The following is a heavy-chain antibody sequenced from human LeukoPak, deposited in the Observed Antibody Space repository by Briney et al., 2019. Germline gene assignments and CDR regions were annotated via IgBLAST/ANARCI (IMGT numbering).Heavy chain of an antibody. V-gene: IGHV1-46*01. D-gene: IGHD3-9*01. Sequence: ASVKVSCKASGYTFTSYYMHWVRQAPGQGLEWMGINNPSGGSTSYAQKFQGRVTMTRDTSTSTVYMELSSLRSEDTAVYYCARGLPYDILTGFFDYWGQGTLVTVSS. CDR1: GYTFTSYY. J-gene: IGHJ4*02. CDR3: ARGLPYDILTGFFDY. CDR2: NNPSGGST.